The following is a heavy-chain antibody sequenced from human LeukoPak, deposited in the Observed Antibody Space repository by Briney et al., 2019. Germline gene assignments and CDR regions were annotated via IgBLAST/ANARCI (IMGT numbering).Heavy chain of an antibody. CDR1: GGSISSYY. J-gene: IGHJ6*02. V-gene: IGHV4-4*07. D-gene: IGHD3-10*01. Sequence: SETLSLTCTVSGGSISSYYWSWIRQPAGKGLEWIGRIYTSGSTNYNPSLKSRVTMSVDTSKNQFSLKLSSVTAADTAVYYCARDYGSGSYYNDYYYYGMDVWGQGTTVTVSS. CDR3: ARDYGSGSYYNDYYYYGMDV. CDR2: IYTSGST.